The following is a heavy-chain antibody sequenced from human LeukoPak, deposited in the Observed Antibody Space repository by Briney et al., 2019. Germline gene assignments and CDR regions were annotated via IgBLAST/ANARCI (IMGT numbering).Heavy chain of an antibody. J-gene: IGHJ5*01. D-gene: IGHD6-19*01. CDR2: INHSGST. CDR1: GGSFSGYY. Sequence: PSETLSLTCAVYGGSFSGYYWSWIRQPPGKGLEWIGEINHSGSTNYTPSLKSRVTISVDTSKNQFSLKLSSVTAADTAVYYCARDQAVADNNWFDSWGQGILVTVSS. CDR3: ARDQAVADNNWFDS. V-gene: IGHV4-34*01.